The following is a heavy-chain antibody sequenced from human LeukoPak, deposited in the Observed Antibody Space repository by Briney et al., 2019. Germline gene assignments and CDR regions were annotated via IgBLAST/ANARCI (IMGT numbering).Heavy chain of an antibody. J-gene: IGHJ6*02. V-gene: IGHV3-30-3*01. CDR1: GFTFSSYA. Sequence: GGSLRLSCAASGFTFSSYAMHWVRQAPGKGLEWVAVISYDGSNKYYADSAKGRFTISRDDSKNTLYLQMNSLRAEDTAVYYCANYDSSGSLDYYYYGMDVWGQGTTVTVSS. CDR3: ANYDSSGSLDYYYYGMDV. D-gene: IGHD3-22*01. CDR2: ISYDGSNK.